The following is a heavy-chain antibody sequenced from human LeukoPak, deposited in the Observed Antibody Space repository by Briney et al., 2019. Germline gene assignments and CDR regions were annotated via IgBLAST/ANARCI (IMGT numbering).Heavy chain of an antibody. D-gene: IGHD6-6*01. CDR2: IWYDGSDK. Sequence: GGSLRLSCVASGFIFITCGMHWFRQAPGKGLEGVAVIWYDGSDKYYADSVKGRFTISRDNSKNTLYLQMNSLTAEDTAVYYCAKDNGIAARYYDYWGQGTLVTVSS. CDR3: AKDNGIAARYYDY. J-gene: IGHJ4*02. V-gene: IGHV3-33*06. CDR1: GFIFITCG.